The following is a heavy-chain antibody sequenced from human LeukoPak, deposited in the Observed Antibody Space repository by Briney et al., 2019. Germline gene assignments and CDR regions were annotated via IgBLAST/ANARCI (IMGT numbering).Heavy chain of an antibody. CDR1: GFTVSSNY. V-gene: IGHV3-53*01. CDR3: AKAGATGTPYYYYGMDV. J-gene: IGHJ6*04. D-gene: IGHD1-1*01. Sequence: GGSLRLSCAASGFTVSSNYMSWVRQAPGKGLEWVSVIYSGGSTYYADSVKGRFTISRDNSKNTLYLQMNSLRAEDTAVYYCAKAGATGTPYYYYGMDVWGKGTTVTVSS. CDR2: IYSGGST.